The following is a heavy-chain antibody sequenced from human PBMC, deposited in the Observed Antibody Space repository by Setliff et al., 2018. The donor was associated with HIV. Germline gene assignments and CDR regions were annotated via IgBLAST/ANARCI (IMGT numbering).Heavy chain of an antibody. CDR3: ARLRDMEWELIGLDY. CDR1: GGSISSHY. Sequence: PSETLSLTCTVSGGSISSHYWSWIRQPPGKGLEWIGHIYTSGSTNYNPSLKSRVTMSVGTSKNQFSLKLSSVTAADTAIYYCARLRDMEWELIGLDYWGRGTLVTVSS. D-gene: IGHD1-26*01. V-gene: IGHV4-59*11. CDR2: IYTSGST. J-gene: IGHJ4*02.